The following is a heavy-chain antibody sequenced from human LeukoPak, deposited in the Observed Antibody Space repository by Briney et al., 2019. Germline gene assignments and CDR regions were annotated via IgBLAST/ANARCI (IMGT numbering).Heavy chain of an antibody. CDR2: IYSGGDT. V-gene: IGHV3-53*05. D-gene: IGHD6-13*01. J-gene: IGHJ4*02. CDR3: ARVIAAASHTHFDY. Sequence: GGSLRLSCAASGFSVSGNYMSWVRQAPGKGLDCVAVIYSGGDTYYADSVKGRFTISRDNSKNTLYLQMNSLRAEDTAVYYCARVIAAASHTHFDYWGQGTLVTVSS. CDR1: GFSVSGNY.